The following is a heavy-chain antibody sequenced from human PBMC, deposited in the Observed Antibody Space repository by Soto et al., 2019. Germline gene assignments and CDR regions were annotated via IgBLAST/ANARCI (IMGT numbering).Heavy chain of an antibody. CDR3: ASLLNPDYSSGWYDFDY. V-gene: IGHV1-69*13. CDR1: GGTFSSYA. J-gene: IGHJ4*02. Sequence: SVKVSCKASGGTFSSYAISWVRQAPGQGLEWMGGIIPTFGTANYAQKFQGRVTITADESTSTAYMELSSLRSEDTAVYYCASLLNPDYSSGWYDFDYWGQGTLVTVSS. CDR2: IIPTFGTA. D-gene: IGHD6-19*01.